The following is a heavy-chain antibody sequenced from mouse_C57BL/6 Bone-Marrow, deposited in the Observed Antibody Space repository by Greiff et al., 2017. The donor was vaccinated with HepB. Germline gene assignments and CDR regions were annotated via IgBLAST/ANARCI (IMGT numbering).Heavy chain of an antibody. CDR3: ARSGDYYGSSYGYFDY. CDR1: GYEFSSSW. V-gene: IGHV1-82*01. J-gene: IGHJ2*01. Sequence: VQRVESGPELVKPGASVKISCKASGYEFSSSWMNWVKQRPGKGLEWIGRIYPGDGDTNYNGNFKGKATLTADKSSSTAYMQLSSLTSEDSAVYFCARSGDYYGSSYGYFDYWGQGTTLTVSS. CDR2: IYPGDGDT. D-gene: IGHD1-1*01.